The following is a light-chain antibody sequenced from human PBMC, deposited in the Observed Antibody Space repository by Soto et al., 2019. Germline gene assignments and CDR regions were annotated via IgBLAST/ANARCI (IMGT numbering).Light chain of an antibody. V-gene: IGKV3-15*01. J-gene: IGKJ4*01. Sequence: EVVMTQSPATLSVSPGERATLSCRASQSVGYNLAWYQQKPGQAPRLLIYAASTRAKGIPDRFSGSGSGTEFTLAICSLQSEDFAVYYCQQYNNWPPLTFGGGTKVDI. CDR3: QQYNNWPPLT. CDR2: AAS. CDR1: QSVGYN.